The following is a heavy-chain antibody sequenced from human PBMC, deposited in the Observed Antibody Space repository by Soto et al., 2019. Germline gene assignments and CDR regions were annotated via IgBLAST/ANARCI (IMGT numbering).Heavy chain of an antibody. Sequence: EVQLLESGGGLVQPGGSLRLSCAASGFTFSSYAMSWVRQAPGKGLEWVSAISGSGGSTYYADSVKGRFTISRDNSKNTLYLQMNSLRDEDTAVYYCAKEEIVVVPAASPYFDYWGQGTLVTVS. CDR2: ISGSGGST. CDR1: GFTFSSYA. V-gene: IGHV3-23*01. D-gene: IGHD2-2*01. CDR3: AKEEIVVVPAASPYFDY. J-gene: IGHJ4*02.